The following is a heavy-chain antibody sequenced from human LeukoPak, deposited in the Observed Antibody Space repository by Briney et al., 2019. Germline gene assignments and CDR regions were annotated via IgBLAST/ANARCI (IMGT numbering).Heavy chain of an antibody. CDR1: GFTFSSYA. Sequence: PGGSLRLSCAASGFTFSSYAMSWVRQAPGKGLEWVAVISYDGNAKAFADSVKGRFIISRDNPKNTLFLQMNSLRPEDTGLYYCARDRHSYGFTLAAWGQGTPVIVSS. J-gene: IGHJ5*02. CDR2: ISYDGNAK. V-gene: IGHV3-30*03. CDR3: ARDRHSYGFTLAA. D-gene: IGHD5-18*01.